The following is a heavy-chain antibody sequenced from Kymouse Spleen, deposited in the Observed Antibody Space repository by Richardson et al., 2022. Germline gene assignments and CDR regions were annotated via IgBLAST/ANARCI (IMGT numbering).Heavy chain of an antibody. V-gene: IGHV3-30*18. CDR1: GFTFSSYG. Sequence: QVQLVESGGGVVQPGRSLRLSCAASGFTFSSYGMHWVRQAPGKGLEWVAVISYDGSNKYYADSVKGRFTISRDNSKNTLYLQMNSLRAEDTAVYYCAKGYNWNYPLDYWGQGTLVTVSS. D-gene: IGHD1-7*01. J-gene: IGHJ4*02. CDR3: AKGYNWNYPLDY. CDR2: ISYDGSNK.